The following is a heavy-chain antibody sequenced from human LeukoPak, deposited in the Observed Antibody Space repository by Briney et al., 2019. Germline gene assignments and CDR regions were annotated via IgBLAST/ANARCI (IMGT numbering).Heavy chain of an antibody. D-gene: IGHD3-22*01. CDR1: GFTLSSYS. J-gene: IGHJ4*02. CDR3: ARGRGYYYDNTADY. V-gene: IGHV3-21*01. CDR2: ISSSSSHI. Sequence: GGSLRLSCAASGFTLSSYSMSWVRQAPGKGLEWVSSISSSSSHIYYRDSVKGRFTISRDNAKNSLYLQMNSLRAEDTAAYYCARGRGYYYDNTADYWGQGTLVTVSS.